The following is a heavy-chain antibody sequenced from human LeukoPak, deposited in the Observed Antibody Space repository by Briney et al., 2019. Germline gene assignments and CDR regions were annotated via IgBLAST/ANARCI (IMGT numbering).Heavy chain of an antibody. CDR2: ISAYNGDT. V-gene: IGHV1-18*01. D-gene: IGHD6-13*01. CDR1: GYTFTNYG. CDR3: AVRNTSSWSPFDF. J-gene: IGHJ4*02. Sequence: GASVKVSCKASGYTFTNYGISWVRQAPGQGLEWMGGISAYNGDTNYAQKLQGRVTMTTDTSTSTAYMELRSLRSDDTAIYYCAVRNTSSWSPFDFWGQGTLVTVSS.